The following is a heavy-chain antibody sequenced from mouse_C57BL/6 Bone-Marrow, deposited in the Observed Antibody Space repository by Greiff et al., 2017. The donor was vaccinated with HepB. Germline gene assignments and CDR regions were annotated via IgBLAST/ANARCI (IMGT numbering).Heavy chain of an antibody. V-gene: IGHV1-81*01. CDR3: ARDGYYWDFDV. Sequence: VKLMESGAELARPGASVKLSCKASGYTFTSYGISWVKQSTGQGLEWIVEIYPRSGNTYYNEKFKGKATLTADKSSSTAYMELRSLTSEDSAVYFGARDGYYWDFDVWGTGTTVTVSS. D-gene: IGHD2-3*01. J-gene: IGHJ1*03. CDR2: IYPRSGNT. CDR1: GYTFTSYG.